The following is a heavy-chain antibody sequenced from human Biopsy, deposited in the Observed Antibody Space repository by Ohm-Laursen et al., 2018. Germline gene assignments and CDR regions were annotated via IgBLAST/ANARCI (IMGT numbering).Heavy chain of an antibody. J-gene: IGHJ6*02. CDR3: ARDTELLSIGLDYNFGMVV. CDR2: INPSGGST. CDR1: GYTFITYY. Sequence: VASVKVSCKAFGYTFITYYVNWVRQAPGQGLEWMGKINPSGGSTSYAQKFQGRVTITADRSTTTAYMELSSLRSEDTAVYYCARDTELLSIGLDYNFGMVVWGQGTTVTVSS. V-gene: IGHV1-46*01. D-gene: IGHD1-14*01.